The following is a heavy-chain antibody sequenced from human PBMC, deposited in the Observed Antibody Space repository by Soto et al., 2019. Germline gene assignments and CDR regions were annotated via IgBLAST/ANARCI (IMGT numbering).Heavy chain of an antibody. D-gene: IGHD2-2*01. CDR3: ASGDIVVVPAAQGYYYYMDV. CDR2: ISSSSSYI. J-gene: IGHJ6*03. CDR1: GFTLSSYS. V-gene: IGHV3-21*01. Sequence: GSLRLSCAASGFTLSSYSMNWVRQAPGKGLEWVSSISSSSSYIYYADSVKGRFTISRDNAKNSLYLQMNSLRAEDTAVYYCASGDIVVVPAAQGYYYYMDVWGKGTTVTVSS.